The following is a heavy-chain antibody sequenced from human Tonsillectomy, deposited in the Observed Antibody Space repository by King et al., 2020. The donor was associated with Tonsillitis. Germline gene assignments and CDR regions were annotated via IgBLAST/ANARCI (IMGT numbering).Heavy chain of an antibody. V-gene: IGHV1-69*17. Sequence: NWVRQAPVQGLALMGGIFPMFGILNYAQKFQGRVTITADKSTSTAYMELRSLTSEDTAGYDCARPALPDILTVCYDSWCRGSMVTVSS. CDR2: IFPMFGIL. J-gene: IGHJ5*01. CDR3: ARPALPDILTVCYDS. D-gene: IGHD3-9*01.